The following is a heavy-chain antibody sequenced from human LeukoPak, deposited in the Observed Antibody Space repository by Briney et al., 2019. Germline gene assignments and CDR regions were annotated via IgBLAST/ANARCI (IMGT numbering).Heavy chain of an antibody. CDR3: ASSFYYDSRDY. Sequence: SETLSLTCVVYGGTFSGYFWSWIRQPPGKGLEWIGEITPSGSTNYNPSLKSRVSISIDTSEKKLSLRLTSVTAADSAVYCCASSFYYDSRDYWGQGTLVTVSS. D-gene: IGHD3-22*01. V-gene: IGHV4-34*01. CDR1: GGTFSGYF. CDR2: ITPSGST. J-gene: IGHJ4*02.